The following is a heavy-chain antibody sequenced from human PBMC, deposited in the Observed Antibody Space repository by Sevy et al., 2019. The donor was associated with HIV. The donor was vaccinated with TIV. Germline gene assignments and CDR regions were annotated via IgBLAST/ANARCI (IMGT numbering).Heavy chain of an antibody. V-gene: IGHV1-46*03. J-gene: IGHJ3*02. CDR2: VNPSGGGT. CDR1: GYTFTNYY. Sequence: ASVKVSCKASGYTFTNYYMHWVRQAPGQGLEWMGVVNPSGGGTNYAQKFQGRVTMTRDTSTRTVYMELSSLRSEDTVVYYCVSYLPFDIWGQGTMVTVSS. CDR3: VSYLPFDI.